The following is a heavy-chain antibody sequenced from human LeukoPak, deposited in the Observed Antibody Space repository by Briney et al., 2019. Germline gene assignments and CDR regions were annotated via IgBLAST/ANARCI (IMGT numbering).Heavy chain of an antibody. D-gene: IGHD6-25*01. Sequence: PGGSLRLSCAASGFTFSSYWSCVRQAPRKGLEWVANTNQDGSEKYYVDSVKGRFTISRDNAKNSLYLQMNSLRVEDTAIYYCARRGSGSAFDVWGQGTIVTVSS. CDR3: ARRGSGSAFDV. CDR2: TNQDGSEK. CDR1: GFTFSSYW. J-gene: IGHJ3*01. V-gene: IGHV3-7*01.